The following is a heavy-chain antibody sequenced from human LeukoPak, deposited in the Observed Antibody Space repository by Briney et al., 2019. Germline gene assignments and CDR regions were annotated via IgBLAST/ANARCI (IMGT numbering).Heavy chain of an antibody. CDR1: GYTFTGYD. Sequence: GASVKVSCKASGYTFTGYDINWVRQATGQGLEWMGWMNPNSGNTGYAQKFQGRVTMTRDTSTSTVYMELSSLRSEDTAVYYCARVRDGYNDAYDIWGQGTMVTVHS. CDR2: MNPNSGNT. V-gene: IGHV1-8*01. J-gene: IGHJ3*02. D-gene: IGHD5-24*01. CDR3: ARVRDGYNDAYDI.